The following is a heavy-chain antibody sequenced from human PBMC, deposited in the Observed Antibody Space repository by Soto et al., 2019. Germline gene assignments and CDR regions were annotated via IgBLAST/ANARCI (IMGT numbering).Heavy chain of an antibody. Sequence: QVQLQESGPGLVKPSETLPLTCTVSGGSISSYYWSWIRQPPGKGLEWIGYIYYSGSTNYNPSLKSRVTISVDTSKNQFSLKLSSVTAADTAVYYCASGVQLWSDYWGQGTLVTVSS. V-gene: IGHV4-59*01. CDR2: IYYSGST. CDR3: ASGVQLWSDY. CDR1: GGSISSYY. J-gene: IGHJ4*02. D-gene: IGHD5-18*01.